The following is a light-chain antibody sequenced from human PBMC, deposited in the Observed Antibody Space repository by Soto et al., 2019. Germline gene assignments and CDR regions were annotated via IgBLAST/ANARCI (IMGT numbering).Light chain of an antibody. J-gene: IGKJ4*01. CDR2: KAS. CDR1: QSIDNW. V-gene: IGKV1-5*03. Sequence: IQMTQSPSSLHAFVGDRVNITCRASQSIDNWLAWYQQKPGKAPKLLIYKASSLKSGVPSRFSGSGSGTEFTLTVRSLQPDDFATYYCHQYRNYPLPLGGGTKLDIK. CDR3: HQYRNYPLP.